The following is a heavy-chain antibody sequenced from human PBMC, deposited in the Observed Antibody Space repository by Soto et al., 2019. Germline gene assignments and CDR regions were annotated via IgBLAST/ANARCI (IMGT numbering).Heavy chain of an antibody. J-gene: IGHJ2*01. CDR3: ARDIMPLTNDWYCDL. Sequence: QVQLQEAGPGLVRPSETLSLTCTVSGGSISGGVHSWSWIRQPPGKGLEWIGHIFDSGSTYYNPSLKSRLTISVYTSKNQCSLTLSSVTAADTAVYYCARDIMPLTNDWYCDLWGRGTLVTVSS. CDR2: IFDSGST. CDR1: GGSISGGVHS. D-gene: IGHD2-8*01. V-gene: IGHV4-30-4*01.